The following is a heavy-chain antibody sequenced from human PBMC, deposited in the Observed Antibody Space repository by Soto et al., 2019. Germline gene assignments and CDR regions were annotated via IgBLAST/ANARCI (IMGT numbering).Heavy chain of an antibody. J-gene: IGHJ4*02. D-gene: IGHD3-3*01. Sequence: SETLSLTCTVSDGSISTYFCNWIRQPAGKGLEWIGRIDNSGNTNYNPSLKSRVTMSADTSRNQFSLKLNSVTAADTAVYYCARGGQDFWSGPFDYWGQGXLVTVYS. V-gene: IGHV4-4*07. CDR3: ARGGQDFWSGPFDY. CDR2: IDNSGNT. CDR1: DGSISTYF.